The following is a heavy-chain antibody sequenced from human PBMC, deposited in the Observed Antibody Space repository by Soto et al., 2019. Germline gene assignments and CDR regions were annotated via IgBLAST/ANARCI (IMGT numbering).Heavy chain of an antibody. J-gene: IGHJ4*02. CDR3: AKTYCSGGSCYMLDY. Sequence: GGSLRLSCAASGFTFSSYAMSWVRQDPGKGLEWVSAISGSGGSTYYADSVKGRFTISRDNSKNTLYLQMNSLRAEDTAVYYCAKTYCSGGSCYMLDYWGQGTLVTVSS. V-gene: IGHV3-23*01. D-gene: IGHD2-15*01. CDR1: GFTFSSYA. CDR2: ISGSGGST.